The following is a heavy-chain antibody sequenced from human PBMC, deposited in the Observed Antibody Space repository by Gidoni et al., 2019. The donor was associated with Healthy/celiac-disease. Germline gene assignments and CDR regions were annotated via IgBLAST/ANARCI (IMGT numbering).Heavy chain of an antibody. J-gene: IGHJ3*02. Sequence: QVQLVESGGGVVQPGRSLRLSCAAHGFTFSSYAMHWVRQAPGKGLEWVAVISYDGSNKYYADSVKGRFTISRDNSKNTLYLQMNSLRAEDTAVYYCAIAGSGYYLDAFDIWGQGTMVTVSS. D-gene: IGHD3-22*01. CDR1: GFTFSSYA. CDR2: ISYDGSNK. CDR3: AIAGSGYYLDAFDI. V-gene: IGHV3-30-3*01.